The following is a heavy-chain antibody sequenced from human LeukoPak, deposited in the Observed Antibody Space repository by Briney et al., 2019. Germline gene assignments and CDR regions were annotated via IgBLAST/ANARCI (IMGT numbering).Heavy chain of an antibody. CDR2: ISSSSSYI. Sequence: GGSLRLSCAASGFTFSSYSMNWVRQAPGKGLEWVSSISSSSSYIYYADSVEGRFTISRDNAKNSLYLQMNSLRAEDTAVYYCARDTKNGEAQDIVVVVAAPDYWGQGTLVTVSS. J-gene: IGHJ4*02. CDR1: GFTFSSYS. CDR3: ARDTKNGEAQDIVVVVAAPDY. V-gene: IGHV3-21*01. D-gene: IGHD2-15*01.